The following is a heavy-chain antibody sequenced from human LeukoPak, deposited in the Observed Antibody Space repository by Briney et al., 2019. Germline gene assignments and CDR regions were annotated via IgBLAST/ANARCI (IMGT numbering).Heavy chain of an antibody. V-gene: IGHV3-21*01. Sequence: GGSLTLSCAASGFIFSSYSMNWVRQAPGKGLEWVSSIRSSSTYIYYADSVKGRFTISRDNAKNSLYLQMNSLRAEDTAVYYCARFSPTDPDYWGQGTLVTVSS. J-gene: IGHJ4*02. CDR1: GFIFSSYS. CDR2: IRSSSTYI. CDR3: ARFSPTDPDY.